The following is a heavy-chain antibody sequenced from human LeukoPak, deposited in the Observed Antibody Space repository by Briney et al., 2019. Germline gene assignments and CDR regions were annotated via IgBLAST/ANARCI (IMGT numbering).Heavy chain of an antibody. V-gene: IGHV3-23*01. Sequence: PGGSLRLSCAASGFTFSSYGMSWVRQAPGKGLEWVSGISGRVGSTYYADSVKGRFTISRDNSKNTLYLQMNSLRAEDTAVYYCARRACAYSHPYDYWGQGTLVTVSS. CDR3: ARRACAYSHPYDY. J-gene: IGHJ4*02. CDR2: ISGRVGST. CDR1: GFTFSSYG. D-gene: IGHD4/OR15-4a*01.